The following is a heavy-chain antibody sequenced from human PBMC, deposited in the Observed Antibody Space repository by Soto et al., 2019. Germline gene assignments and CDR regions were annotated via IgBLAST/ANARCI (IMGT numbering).Heavy chain of an antibody. CDR2: ITGGADTT. D-gene: IGHD6-6*01. V-gene: IGHV3-23*01. Sequence: VQLLESGGGLVQPGESLRLSCAASGFTFSNYALNWVRQAPGKGLEWVSGITGGADTTFYADSVTGRFTVSRDNSKNTLYLQMNSLRPEDTAVFYCAKEASSGSSGVFDYWGQGTLVTVSS. CDR1: GFTFSNYA. J-gene: IGHJ4*02. CDR3: AKEASSGSSGVFDY.